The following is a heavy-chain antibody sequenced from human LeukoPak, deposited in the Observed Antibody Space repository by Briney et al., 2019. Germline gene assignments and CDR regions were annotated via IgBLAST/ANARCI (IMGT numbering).Heavy chain of an antibody. J-gene: IGHJ5*02. CDR3: ARDYPPTVTTVAWFDP. CDR1: GFTFSSYA. Sequence: GRSLRLSCAASGFTFSSYAMHWVRQAPGKGPEWVAVISYDGSNKYYADSVKGRFTISRDNSKNTLYLQMNSLRAEDTAVYYCARDYPPTVTTVAWFDPWGQGTLVTVSS. CDR2: ISYDGSNK. V-gene: IGHV3-30-3*01. D-gene: IGHD4-17*01.